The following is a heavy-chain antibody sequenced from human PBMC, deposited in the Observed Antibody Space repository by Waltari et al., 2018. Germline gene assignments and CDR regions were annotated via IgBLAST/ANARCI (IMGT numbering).Heavy chain of an antibody. D-gene: IGHD1-26*01. CDR1: GGSISSYS. CDR3: ARVLSRYSGSYGCAFDI. J-gene: IGHJ3*02. V-gene: IGHV4-59*01. CDR2: IYDSGST. Sequence: QVQLQESGPGLVKPSETLSLTCTVSGGSISSYSCSWIRKPPGKGLVWIGYIYDSGSTNYNPSLKSRVTRSVDTSKNQFSLKLSSVTAADTAVYYCARVLSRYSGSYGCAFDIWGQGTMVTVSS.